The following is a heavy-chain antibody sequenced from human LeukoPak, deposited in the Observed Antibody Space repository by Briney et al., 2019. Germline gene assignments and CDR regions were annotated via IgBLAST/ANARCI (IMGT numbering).Heavy chain of an antibody. J-gene: IGHJ3*02. V-gene: IGHV4-30-4*08. CDR3: ARDVIVVVVAATHRGHTNDAFDI. CDR1: GGSISSGDYY. CDR2: IYYSGST. Sequence: PSETLSLTCTVSGGSISSGDYYWSWIRQPPGKGLEWIGYIYYSGSTYYNPSLKSRVTISVDTSKNQFSLKLSSVTAADTAVYYCARDVIVVVVAATHRGHTNDAFDIWGQGTMVTVSS. D-gene: IGHD2-15*01.